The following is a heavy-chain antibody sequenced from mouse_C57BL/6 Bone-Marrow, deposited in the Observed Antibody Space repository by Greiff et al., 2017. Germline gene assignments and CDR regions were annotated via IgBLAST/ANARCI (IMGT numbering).Heavy chain of an antibody. CDR3: ARDASSWYYGMDY. J-gene: IGHJ4*01. Sequence: DVQLVESGGGLVQSGRSLRLSCATSGFTFSDFYMEWVRQAPGKGLEWIAASRNKANDYTTEYSASVKGRFIVSRDTSQSILYLQMNALRAEDTAIYYCARDASSWYYGMDYWGQGTSVTVSS. CDR2: SRNKANDYTT. V-gene: IGHV7-1*01. D-gene: IGHD6-1*01. CDR1: GFTFSDFY.